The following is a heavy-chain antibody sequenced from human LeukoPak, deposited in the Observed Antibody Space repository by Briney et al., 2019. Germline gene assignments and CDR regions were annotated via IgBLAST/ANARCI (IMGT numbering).Heavy chain of an antibody. CDR2: IIGSGSST. CDR3: AKALVGITPCDY. D-gene: IGHD3-22*01. CDR1: GFTFSSYA. V-gene: IGHV3-23*01. Sequence: SGGSLILSCAASGFTFSSYAMSWVRQAPGKGLELVSSIIGSGSSTYYADSVKGRFTISRDNSKNTLYLQMNSLRGEDTAVYYCAKALVGITPCDYWGQGALVTVSS. J-gene: IGHJ4*02.